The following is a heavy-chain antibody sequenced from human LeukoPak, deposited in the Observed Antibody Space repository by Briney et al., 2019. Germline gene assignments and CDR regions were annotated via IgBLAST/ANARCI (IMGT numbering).Heavy chain of an antibody. CDR2: IDPNNGAT. J-gene: IGHJ4*02. V-gene: IGHV1-2*06. Sequence: ASVKVSCKAPGYTFTGYYMHWVRQAPGQGFEWMGRIDPNNGATNYAQKFQGRVTVTRDTSISTVYMELSRLKSDDTAVYFCATYSGNYQSDYWGQGTLVTVSS. D-gene: IGHD1-26*01. CDR1: GYTFTGYY. CDR3: ATYSGNYQSDY.